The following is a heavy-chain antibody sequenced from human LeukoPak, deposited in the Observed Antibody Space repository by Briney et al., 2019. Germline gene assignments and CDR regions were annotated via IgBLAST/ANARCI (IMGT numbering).Heavy chain of an antibody. CDR2: ISSTSSHT. V-gene: IGHV3-11*05. Sequence: KTGGSLRLSCAPSGFTFSDSYMSWSRQAAGKGLEWVSYISSTSSHTNYADSVKGRFTISRDKAKKSLYLQMNSLRAEDTAVYYCARGSARWFDTWGQGTLVTVSS. CDR1: GFTFSDSY. CDR3: ARGSARWFDT. J-gene: IGHJ5*02.